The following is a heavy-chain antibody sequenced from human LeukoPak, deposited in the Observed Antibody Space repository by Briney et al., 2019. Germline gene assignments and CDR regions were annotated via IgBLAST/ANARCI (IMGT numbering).Heavy chain of an antibody. J-gene: IGHJ4*02. D-gene: IGHD3-22*01. V-gene: IGHV4-34*01. CDR2: INHSGST. CDR3: ARALPWYFDTSGYYFDY. CDR1: GGSFSGYY. Sequence: SETLSLTCAVYGGSFSGYYWTWIRQPPGKGLGWIAEINHSGSTNYSPSLKSRVTISVDTSKNHFSLKLSSVTAADTAVYYCARALPWYFDTSGYYFDYWGQGTLVTVSS.